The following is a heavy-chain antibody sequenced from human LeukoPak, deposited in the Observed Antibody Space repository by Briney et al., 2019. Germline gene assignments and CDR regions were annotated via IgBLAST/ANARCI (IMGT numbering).Heavy chain of an antibody. J-gene: IGHJ4*02. CDR2: ISSSSSTI. Sequence: GGSLSLSCPASRFTFCSYSMNWVRQAPGKGMEWVSYISSSSSTIYYADSVKGRFTISRDNAKNSLYLQMNSLRAEDTAVYYCARDNQYCSGGSCYPGFFDYWGQGTLVTVSS. V-gene: IGHV3-48*01. D-gene: IGHD2-15*01. CDR1: RFTFCSYS. CDR3: ARDNQYCSGGSCYPGFFDY.